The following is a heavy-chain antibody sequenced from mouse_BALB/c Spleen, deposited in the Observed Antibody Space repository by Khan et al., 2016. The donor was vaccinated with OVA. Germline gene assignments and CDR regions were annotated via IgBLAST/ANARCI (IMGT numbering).Heavy chain of an antibody. CDR3: ASHLTGSFAY. CDR1: GFNFSTYG. D-gene: IGHD4-1*01. CDR2: INSDGYYT. Sequence: EVELVESGGDLVKPGGSLRLSCAASGFNFSTYGMSWVRQFPDKRLEWVATINSDGYYTYYPATVKGRFTISRNNAENTLYLQMSSLKSEDTAIYSGASHLTGSFAYWGQGTLVTVSA. V-gene: IGHV5-6*01. J-gene: IGHJ3*01.